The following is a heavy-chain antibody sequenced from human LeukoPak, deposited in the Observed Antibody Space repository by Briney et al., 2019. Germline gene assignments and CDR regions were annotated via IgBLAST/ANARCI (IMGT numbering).Heavy chain of an antibody. V-gene: IGHV1-69*05. J-gene: IGHJ4*02. D-gene: IGHD3-3*01. CDR1: GGTFSSYA. Sequence: SVKVSCKASGGTFSSYAISWVRQAPGQGLEWMGRIIPIFGTANYAQKFQGRVTITTDESTSTAYMELSSLRSEDTAVYYCVWSFLEWSFYAGQYYFDYWGQGTLVTVSS. CDR3: VWSFLEWSFYAGQYYFDY. CDR2: IIPIFGTA.